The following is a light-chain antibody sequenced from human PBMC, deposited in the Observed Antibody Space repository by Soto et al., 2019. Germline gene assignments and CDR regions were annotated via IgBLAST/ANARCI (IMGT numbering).Light chain of an antibody. J-gene: IGKJ3*01. CDR3: QQRSNWP. V-gene: IGKV3-11*01. CDR2: DAS. CDR1: QSVSNY. Sequence: ENVLTQSPATLSLSPGEGATLSCRASQSVSNYVAWYQQKPGQAPRLLIYDASNRATGIPARFSGSGSGTDFTLTISSLEPEDFAVYYCQQRSNWPVGPGTKVDIK.